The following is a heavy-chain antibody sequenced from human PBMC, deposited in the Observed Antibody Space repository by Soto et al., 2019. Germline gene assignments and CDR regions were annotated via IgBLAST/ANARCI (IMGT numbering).Heavy chain of an antibody. CDR2: IYYSGST. CDR1: GGSISSSSYY. Sequence: PSETLSLTCTVSGGSISSSSYYWGWIRQPPGKGLEWIGSIYYSGSTYYNPSLKSRVTISVDTSKNQFSLKLSSVTAADTAVYYCARQGITMIVVPDMDVWGQGTTVTVSS. D-gene: IGHD3-22*01. CDR3: ARQGITMIVVPDMDV. J-gene: IGHJ6*02. V-gene: IGHV4-39*01.